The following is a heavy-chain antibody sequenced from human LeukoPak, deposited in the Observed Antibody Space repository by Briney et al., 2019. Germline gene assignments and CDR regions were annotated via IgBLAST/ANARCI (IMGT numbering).Heavy chain of an antibody. CDR3: ARDQSPQSAFDI. CDR1: GFTFSSYA. CDR2: IYSGGST. Sequence: GGSLRLSCAASGFTFSSYAMSWVRQAPGKGLEWVSVIYSGGSTYYADSVKGRFTISRDNSKNTLYLQMNSLRAEDTAVYYCARDQSPQSAFDIWGQGTMVTVSS. V-gene: IGHV3-66*02. J-gene: IGHJ3*02.